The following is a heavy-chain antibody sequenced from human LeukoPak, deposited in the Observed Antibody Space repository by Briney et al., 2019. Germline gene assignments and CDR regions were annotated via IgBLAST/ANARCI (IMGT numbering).Heavy chain of an antibody. CDR1: GGSISSSSYY. CDR3: ARLFVQEWFGELLANWFDP. V-gene: IGHV4-39*01. CDR2: IYYSGST. D-gene: IGHD3-10*01. J-gene: IGHJ5*02. Sequence: PSETLSLTCTVSGGSISSSSYYWGWIRQPPGKGLEWIGSIYYSGSTYYNPSLKSRVTISVDTSKNQFSLKLSSVTAADTAVYYCARLFVQEWFGELLANWFDPWGQGTLVTVSS.